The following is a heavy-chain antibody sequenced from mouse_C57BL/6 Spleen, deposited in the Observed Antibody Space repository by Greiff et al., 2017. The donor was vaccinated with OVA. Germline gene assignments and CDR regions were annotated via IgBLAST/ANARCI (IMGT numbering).Heavy chain of an antibody. CDR2: IYPRSGNT. J-gene: IGHJ2*01. D-gene: IGHD2-5*01. Sequence: QVQLKESGAELARPGASVKLSCKASGYTFTSYGISWVKQRTGQGLEWIGEIYPRSGNTYYTEKFKGKATLTADKSSSTAYMELRSLTSEDSAVYVCASESTIVTSYYFDYWGQGTTLTVSS. CDR3: ASESTIVTSYYFDY. V-gene: IGHV1-81*01. CDR1: GYTFTSYG.